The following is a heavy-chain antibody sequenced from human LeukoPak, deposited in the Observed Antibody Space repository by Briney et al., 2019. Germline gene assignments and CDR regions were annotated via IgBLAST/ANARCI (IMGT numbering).Heavy chain of an antibody. J-gene: IGHJ4*02. Sequence: ASVKVSCKASGYTFTGYYMHWVRQAPGQGLEWMGWINPNSGGTNYAQKFQGRVTMTRDTSISTAYMELSRLRSDDTAVYYCARSKQHRGQLYFDYWGQGTLVTVSS. V-gene: IGHV1-2*02. CDR2: INPNSGGT. CDR1: GYTFTGYY. D-gene: IGHD2-2*01. CDR3: ARSKQHRGQLYFDY.